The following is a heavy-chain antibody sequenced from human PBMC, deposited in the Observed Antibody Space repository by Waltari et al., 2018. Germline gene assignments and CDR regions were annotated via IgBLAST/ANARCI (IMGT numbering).Heavy chain of an antibody. CDR3: ARGYSDNSGYHATYFGY. CDR1: GFTVNNNY. CDR2: ILAGLTT. V-gene: IGHV3-53*02. Sequence: EVQLVETGGGLIQPGGSLRLSCAASGFTVNNNYMSWVRQVAGKGLYWLPGILAGLTTYYAESGKGRFTISRDTSKNTVYLQMNSLRAEDTAVYFCARGYSDNSGYHATYFGYWGQGTLVTISS. D-gene: IGHD3-22*01. J-gene: IGHJ4*02.